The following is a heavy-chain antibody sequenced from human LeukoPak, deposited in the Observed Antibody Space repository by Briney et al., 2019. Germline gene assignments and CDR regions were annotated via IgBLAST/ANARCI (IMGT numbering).Heavy chain of an antibody. J-gene: IGHJ4*02. CDR1: GFTSSDYD. V-gene: IGHV3-13*01. CDR3: ARVAKERVGGVYYFDY. D-gene: IGHD1-1*01. CDR2: IGTAGDT. Sequence: GGSLRPSCAASGFTSSDYDMHWVRQATGKGLEWVSAIGTAGDTYYTGSVKGRFTISRENAKNSLYLQMNSLRAGDTAVYYCARVAKERVGGVYYFDYWGQGTLVTVSS.